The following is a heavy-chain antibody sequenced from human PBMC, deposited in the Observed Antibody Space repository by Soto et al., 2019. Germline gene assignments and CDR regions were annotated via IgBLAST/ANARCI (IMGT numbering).Heavy chain of an antibody. CDR3: AGWGGHDYNY. CDR1: GFTFTDFY. CDR2: IRPDGSET. V-gene: IGHV3-7*03. Sequence: EVQLVQSXGGLVQPGGSLRLSCVGSGFTFTDFYMNWVRQAPGKGLEWVANIRPDGSETNYVESVKGRFTTSRDNAKNSLFLQMNSLRADDTAVYYCAGWGGHDYNYWGQGILVTVSS. D-gene: IGHD4-4*01. J-gene: IGHJ4*02.